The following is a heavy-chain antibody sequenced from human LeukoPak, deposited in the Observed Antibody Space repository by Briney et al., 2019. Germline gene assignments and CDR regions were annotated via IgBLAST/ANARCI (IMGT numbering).Heavy chain of an antibody. CDR3: ARGVAGSPAFDY. D-gene: IGHD6-19*01. J-gene: IGHJ4*02. V-gene: IGHV4-4*02. Sequence: PSETLSLTCAVSGGSTSSSNWWSWARQPPGKGLEWIGEIYHSGSTNYNPSLKSRVTISVDKSKNQFSLKLSSVTAADTAVYYCARGVAGSPAFDYWGQGTLVTVSS. CDR2: IYHSGST. CDR1: GGSTSSSNW.